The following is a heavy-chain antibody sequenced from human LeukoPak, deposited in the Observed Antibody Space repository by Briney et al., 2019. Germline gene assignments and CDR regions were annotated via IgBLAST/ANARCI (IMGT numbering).Heavy chain of an antibody. D-gene: IGHD6-19*01. V-gene: IGHV1-18*01. CDR3: ARDRRVAVAVYTPDAFDI. J-gene: IGHJ3*02. CDR1: GYTFTSYG. Sequence: EASVKVSCKASGYTFTSYGISWVRQAPGQGLEWMGWISAYNGNTNYAQKLQGRVTMTTDTSTSTAYMELRSLRSDDTAVYYCARDRRVAVAVYTPDAFDIWGQGTMVTVSS. CDR2: ISAYNGNT.